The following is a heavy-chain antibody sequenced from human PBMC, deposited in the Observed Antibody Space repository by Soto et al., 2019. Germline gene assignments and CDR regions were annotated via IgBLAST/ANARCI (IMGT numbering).Heavy chain of an antibody. J-gene: IGHJ6*02. CDR3: AIPPLLVRALIGYYYYGMDV. Sequence: ASVKVSCKASGGTFSSYAISWVRQAPGQGLEWMGGIIPIFGTANYAQKFQGRVTMTADESTSTAYMELSSLRSEDTAVYYCAIPPLLVRALIGYYYYGMDVWGQGTTVTVSS. CDR1: GGTFSSYA. V-gene: IGHV1-69*13. D-gene: IGHD3-10*01. CDR2: IIPIFGTA.